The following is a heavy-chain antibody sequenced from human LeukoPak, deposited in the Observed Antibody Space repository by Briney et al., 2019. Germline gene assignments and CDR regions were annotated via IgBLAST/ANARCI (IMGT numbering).Heavy chain of an antibody. CDR2: LSHRGSS. Sequence: SETLSLTCTVSGGSVSSYYWSWIRRPPGRGLEWIAYLSHRGSSDSNPSLTSRVTTLVDTSKNQFSLKLTSVTAADTAVYYCARARYANAWYAFDIWGHGAMVTVSS. CDR3: ARARYANAWYAFDI. D-gene: IGHD2-2*01. CDR1: GGSVSSYY. V-gene: IGHV4-59*02. J-gene: IGHJ3*02.